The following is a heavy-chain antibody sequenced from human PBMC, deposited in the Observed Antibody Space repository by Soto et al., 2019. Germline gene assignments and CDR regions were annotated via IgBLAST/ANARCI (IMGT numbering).Heavy chain of an antibody. V-gene: IGHV3-33*03. CDR1: GFIFNEYG. D-gene: IGHD2-15*01. J-gene: IGHJ4*02. CDR2: IWYDGSNK. Sequence: QVQLVESGGGVVQPGRSLRLSCAASGFIFNEYGMHWVRQAPGKGLEWVAVIWYDGSNKYYADSVKGRFTFSRDNSKNTMSLQMNSLRAEDTAVYYCARLGCSCCNCNLNQRSLDLWGQGTLVTVSS. CDR3: ARLGCSCCNCNLNQRSLDL.